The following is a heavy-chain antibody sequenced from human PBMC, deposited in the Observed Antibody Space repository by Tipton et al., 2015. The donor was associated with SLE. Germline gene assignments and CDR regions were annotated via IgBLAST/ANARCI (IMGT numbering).Heavy chain of an antibody. J-gene: IGHJ4*02. CDR2: IKSKTDGGTT. D-gene: IGHD3-22*01. Sequence: SLRLSCAASGFTFSNVWMSWVRQAPGKGLEWVGRIKSKTDGGTTDYAAPVKGRFTISRDDSKNTLYLQMNSLKTEDTAVYYCTTRPRMSSGDSSGSVDYWGQGTLVTVSS. CDR3: TTRPRMSSGDSSGSVDY. CDR1: GFTFSNVW. V-gene: IGHV3-15*01.